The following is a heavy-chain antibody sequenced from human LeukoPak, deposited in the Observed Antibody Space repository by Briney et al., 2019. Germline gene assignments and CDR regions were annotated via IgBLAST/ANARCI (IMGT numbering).Heavy chain of an antibody. CDR2: IHHRGST. D-gene: IGHD3-16*01. CDR3: ARSLRETWRGFFDN. CDR1: GGSISTSNW. V-gene: IGHV4-4*02. Sequence: PSATLSLTCVVSGGSISTSNWWSWVRQPAGKGLEWIGEIHHRGSTNYNPSLRGRVTIEVDKSKNQFSLKVNSLTAADTAVYYCARSLRETWRGFFDNWGQGTLVTVSS. J-gene: IGHJ4*02.